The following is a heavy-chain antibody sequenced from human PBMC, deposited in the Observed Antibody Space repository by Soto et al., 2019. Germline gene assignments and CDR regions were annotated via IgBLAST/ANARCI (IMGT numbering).Heavy chain of an antibody. J-gene: IGHJ6*02. CDR3: TTRLWFGVPHTLGMDV. D-gene: IGHD3-10*01. CDR1: GFNFSSYG. CDR2: ISSNGGST. V-gene: IGHV3-64*01. Sequence: GGSLRLSCAAAGFNFSSYGMHWVRQATGKGLEYVSAISSNGGSTYYANSVKGRFTISRDNSKNTLYLQVNSLKTEDTAVYYCTTRLWFGVPHTLGMDVWGQGTTVTVSS.